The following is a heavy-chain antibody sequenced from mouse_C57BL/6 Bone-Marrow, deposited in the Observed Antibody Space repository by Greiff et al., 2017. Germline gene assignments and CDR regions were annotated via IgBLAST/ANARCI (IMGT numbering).Heavy chain of an antibody. CDR3: SRLRALRTCFAD. Sequence: QVQLQQPGTELVKPGASVKLSCKASGYTFTSYWMHWVKQRPGQGLEWIGNINPSNGGTNYTEKFKSKATLPVDNSSSTAYMQLSSLTSEDAAVYYCSRLRALRTCFADWGQGTLVTVSA. CDR1: GYTFTSYW. D-gene: IGHD3-3*01. J-gene: IGHJ3*01. CDR2: INPSNGGT. V-gene: IGHV1-53*01.